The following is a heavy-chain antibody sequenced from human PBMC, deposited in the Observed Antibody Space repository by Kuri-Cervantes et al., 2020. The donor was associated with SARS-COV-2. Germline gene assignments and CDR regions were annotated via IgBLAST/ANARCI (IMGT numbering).Heavy chain of an antibody. J-gene: IGHJ6*03. CDR1: GFTFSSYW. D-gene: IGHD3-3*01. Sequence: GSLRLSCAASGFTFSSYWMSWVRQAPGKGLEWIGSIYYSGSTYYNPSLKSRVTISVDTSKNQFSLELSSVTAADTAVYYCARHLITIFGVVIATYYMDVWGKGTTVTVSS. V-gene: IGHV4-39*01. CDR2: IYYSGST. CDR3: ARHLITIFGVVIATYYMDV.